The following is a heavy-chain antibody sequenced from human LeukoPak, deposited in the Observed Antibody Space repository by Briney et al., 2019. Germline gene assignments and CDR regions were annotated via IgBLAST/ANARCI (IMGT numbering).Heavy chain of an antibody. CDR1: GGSINSYY. Sequence: SETLPLTCTVSGGSINSYYWSWIRQPPGKGLEWIGFIFYSGSTNYNPSLKSRVTISVDTSKNQFSLKLSSVTAADTAVYYCARCGPYYYYYYMDVWGKGTTVTISS. CDR2: IFYSGST. D-gene: IGHD2-21*01. V-gene: IGHV4-59*01. CDR3: ARCGPYYYYYYMDV. J-gene: IGHJ6*03.